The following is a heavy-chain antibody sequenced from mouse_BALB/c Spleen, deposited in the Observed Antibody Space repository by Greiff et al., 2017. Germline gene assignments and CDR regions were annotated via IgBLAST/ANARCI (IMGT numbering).Heavy chain of an antibody. D-gene: IGHD4-1*01. J-gene: IGHJ4*01. CDR1: GYTFTSYW. V-gene: IGHV1-87*01. CDR3: ARGGLGRYYAMDY. CDR2: IYPGDGDT. Sequence: VQLQQSGAELARPGASVKLSCKASGYTFTSYWMQWVKQRPGQGLEWIGAIYPGDGDTRYTQKFKGKATLTADKSSSTAYMQLSSLASEDSAVYYCARGGLGRYYAMDYWGQGTSVTVSS.